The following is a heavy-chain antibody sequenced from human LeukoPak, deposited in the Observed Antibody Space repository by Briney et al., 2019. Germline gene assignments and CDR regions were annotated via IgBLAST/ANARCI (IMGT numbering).Heavy chain of an antibody. J-gene: IGHJ5*02. Sequence: GASVKVSCKASGYTFTSYGISWVRQAPGQGLEWMGWISAYNGNTNYAQKLQGRVTMTTDTSTSTAYMELRSLRSDDTAVYYCARDPNVLLWFGEVSGWFDPWGRGTLVTVSS. D-gene: IGHD3-10*01. V-gene: IGHV1-18*01. CDR2: ISAYNGNT. CDR3: ARDPNVLLWFGEVSGWFDP. CDR1: GYTFTSYG.